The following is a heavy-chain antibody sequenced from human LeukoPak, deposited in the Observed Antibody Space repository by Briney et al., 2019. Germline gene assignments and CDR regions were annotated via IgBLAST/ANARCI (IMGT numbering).Heavy chain of an antibody. J-gene: IGHJ3*02. V-gene: IGHV4-4*02. D-gene: IGHD1-1*01. CDR2: IFHSGTT. CDR3: ARSEPTALHASDI. CDR1: DEVITSNNW. Sequence: SGTLSLTCTVSDEVITSNNWWSWVRQSPGKGLEWIGEIFHSGTTRYKASLESRVTMLLDKSKNQFSLRLNSVTAADTAVYFCARSEPTALHASDIWGQGTMVTVSS.